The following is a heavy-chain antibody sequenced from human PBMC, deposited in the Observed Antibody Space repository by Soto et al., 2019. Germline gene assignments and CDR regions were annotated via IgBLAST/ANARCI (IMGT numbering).Heavy chain of an antibody. CDR1: GFTFSSYA. CDR2: ISYDGSNK. V-gene: IGHV3-30-3*02. J-gene: IGHJ4*02. Sequence: GGSLRLSCAASGFTFSSYAMHWVRQAPGKGLEWVAVISYDGSNKYYADSVKGRFTISRDNSKNTLYLQMSSLRDDDTAVYYCAQVGGSYSTAIDYWGQGTLVTVSS. D-gene: IGHD1-26*01. CDR3: AQVGGSYSTAIDY.